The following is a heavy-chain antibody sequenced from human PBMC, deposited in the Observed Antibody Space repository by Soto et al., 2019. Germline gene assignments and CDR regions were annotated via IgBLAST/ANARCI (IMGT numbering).Heavy chain of an antibody. CDR3: ARGVGYYAFFDY. D-gene: IGHD1-26*01. CDR1: GGALSSDSYY. V-gene: IGHV4-61*01. J-gene: IGHJ4*02. CDR2: IFYSGST. Sequence: QVQLQESGPGLVKPSETLSLTCTVSGGALSSDSYYWSWIRQPPGKGLEWIAYIFYSGSTNHNPSRKGRVTISVDTSKNQFSLKLSSVTAADTAVYYCARGVGYYAFFDYWGQGTLVTVSS.